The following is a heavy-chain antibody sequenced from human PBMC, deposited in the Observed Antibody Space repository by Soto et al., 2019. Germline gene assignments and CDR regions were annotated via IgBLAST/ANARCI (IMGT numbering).Heavy chain of an antibody. CDR3: ARESEGLTSNFDY. V-gene: IGHV3-21*06. CDR1: GFTFTRYS. CDR2: ISSTTNYI. J-gene: IGHJ4*02. Sequence: GGSLRLSCAASGFTFTRYSMNWVRQAPGKGLEWVSSISSTTNYIYYGDSMKGRFTISRDNAKNSLYLEMNSLRAEDTAVYYCARESEGLTSNFDYWGQGTLVTVSS.